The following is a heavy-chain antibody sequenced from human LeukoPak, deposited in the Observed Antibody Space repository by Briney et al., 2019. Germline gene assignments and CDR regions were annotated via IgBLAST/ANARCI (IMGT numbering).Heavy chain of an antibody. CDR3: ARDDSAITMIVGADY. CDR2: ISYDGSNK. CDR1: GFTFSSYG. V-gene: IGHV3-30*03. D-gene: IGHD3-22*01. Sequence: GGSLRLSCAASGFTFSSYGMHRVRQAPGKGLEWVAVISYDGSNKYYADSVKGRFTISRDNSKNTLYLQMNSLRAEDTAVYYCARDDSAITMIVGADYWGQGTLVTVSS. J-gene: IGHJ4*02.